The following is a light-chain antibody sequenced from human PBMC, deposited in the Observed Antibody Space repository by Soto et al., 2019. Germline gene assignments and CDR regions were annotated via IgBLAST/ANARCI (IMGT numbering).Light chain of an antibody. J-gene: IGKJ3*01. CDR3: QQYNSYPT. CDR2: DAS. V-gene: IGKV1-5*01. Sequence: DIQMTQSPSTLSASVGDRVTITCRASQSISSWLAWYQQKPGKAPKLLIYDASSLESGVPSRFSGSGFGTEFTLTISSLQPDDFATYYCQQYNSYPTFGPGTKVDIK. CDR1: QSISSW.